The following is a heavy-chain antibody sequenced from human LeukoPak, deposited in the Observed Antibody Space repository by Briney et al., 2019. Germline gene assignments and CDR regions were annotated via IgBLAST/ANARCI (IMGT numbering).Heavy chain of an antibody. D-gene: IGHD4-17*01. J-gene: IGHJ4*01. Sequence: SETLSLTCAVYGGSFSGYYWSWIRQPPGKGLEWIGEINHSGSTNYNPSLKSRVTISVDTSKNQFSLQLSSVTAADTAVYYCARTFKDFGDFQLCYWGQGTLGTLSP. V-gene: IGHV4-34*01. CDR1: GGSFSGYY. CDR3: ARTFKDFGDFQLCY. CDR2: INHSGST.